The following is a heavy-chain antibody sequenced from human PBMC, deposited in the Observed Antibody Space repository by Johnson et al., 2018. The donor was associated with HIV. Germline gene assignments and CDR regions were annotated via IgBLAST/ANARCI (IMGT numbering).Heavy chain of an antibody. D-gene: IGHD1-26*01. CDR1: GFTFSSYA. J-gene: IGHJ3*02. CDR3: AREGLIVGATLGAFDI. V-gene: IGHV3-64*01. Sequence: VQLVESGGGLVQPGGSLRPSCAASGFTFSSYAMHWVRQAPGQGLEYVSAISSHGGSTYYANSVKGRFTISRDNSKNTLYLQMGSLRAEDMAVYYCAREGLIVGATLGAFDIWGQGTMVTVSS. CDR2: ISSHGGST.